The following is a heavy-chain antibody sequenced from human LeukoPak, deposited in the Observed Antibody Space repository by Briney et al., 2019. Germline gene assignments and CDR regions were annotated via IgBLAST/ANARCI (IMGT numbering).Heavy chain of an antibody. CDR1: GYTFTSYD. Sequence: GASVKVSCKASGYTFTSYDINWVRQAPGPGLEWMGWMNPNSGNTGYAQKFQGRVTITRNTSISTAYMELSSLRSEDTAVYYCARGDSGYSYGYYYYYYMDVWGKGTTVTVSS. J-gene: IGHJ6*03. CDR3: ARGDSGYSYGYYYYYYMDV. D-gene: IGHD5-18*01. V-gene: IGHV1-8*03. CDR2: MNPNSGNT.